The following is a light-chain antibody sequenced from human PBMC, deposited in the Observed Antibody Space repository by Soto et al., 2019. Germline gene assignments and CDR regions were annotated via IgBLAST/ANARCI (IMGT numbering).Light chain of an antibody. J-gene: IGKJ3*01. Sequence: EIVLTQSAATLSLSPGERATLSCRASQSVSSFLAWYQQKPGQAPRLLIYDASNRATGIPARFSCSGSGTDFTLTICSLDPEDFAVNNCQQRSNCPLTFVPGTKVDIK. CDR2: DAS. CDR1: QSVSSF. CDR3: QQRSNCPLT. V-gene: IGKV3-11*01.